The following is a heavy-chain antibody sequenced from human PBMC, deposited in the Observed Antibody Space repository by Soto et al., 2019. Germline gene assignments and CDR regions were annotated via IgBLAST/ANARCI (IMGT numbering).Heavy chain of an antibody. V-gene: IGHV3-33*01. CDR3: ARGGRDLAAAGAVRYYYYGMDV. CDR2: IWYDGSNK. CDR1: GFTFSSYG. D-gene: IGHD6-13*01. Sequence: QVQLVESGGGVVQPGRSMRLSCAASGFTFSSYGMHWVRQAPGKGLEWVAVIWYDGSNKYYADSVKGRFTISRDNSKNTLYLQMNSLRAEDTAVYYCARGGRDLAAAGAVRYYYYGMDVWGQGNTVTVSS. J-gene: IGHJ6*02.